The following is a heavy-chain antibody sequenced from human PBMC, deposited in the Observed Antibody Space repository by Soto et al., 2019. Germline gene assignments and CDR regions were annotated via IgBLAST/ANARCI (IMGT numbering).Heavy chain of an antibody. CDR1: GGTFSSYA. CDR2: IIPIFGTA. V-gene: IGHV1-69*06. Sequence: QVQLVQSGAEVKKPGSSVKVSCKASGGTFSSYAISWVRQAPGQGLEWMGGIIPIFGTANYAQKFQGRVTITADKSTSTAYMELSSLRSEDMAVYYCARGDYDFWSGYVHYGMDVWGQGTTVTVSS. D-gene: IGHD3-3*01. CDR3: ARGDYDFWSGYVHYGMDV. J-gene: IGHJ6*02.